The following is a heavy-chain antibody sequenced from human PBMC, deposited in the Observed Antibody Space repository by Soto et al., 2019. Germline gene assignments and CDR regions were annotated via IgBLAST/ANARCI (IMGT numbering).Heavy chain of an antibody. J-gene: IGHJ4*02. V-gene: IGHV4-34*01. Sequence: PSETLSLTSAVYGGSFSGYYWTWIRQSPEKGLEWIGEVNHSGTTYYNPSLKTQLTISVHTPKNQFSLKMSSVTAADKAVYYCARGIGYCSSINCYSSRRLRFDSWGQGTLVTVSS. D-gene: IGHD2-2*01. CDR2: VNHSGTT. CDR1: GGSFSGYY. CDR3: ARGIGYCSSINCYSSRRLRFDS.